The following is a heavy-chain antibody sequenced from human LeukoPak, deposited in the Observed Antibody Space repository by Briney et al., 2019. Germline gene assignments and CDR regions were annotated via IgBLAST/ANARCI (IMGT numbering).Heavy chain of an antibody. CDR1: GGSISSSNW. Sequence: SETLSLTCAVSGGSISSSNWWSWIRQPPGKGLEWIGEIYHSGSTNYNPSLKSRVTISVDKSKTQFSLKLSSVTAADTAVYYCARADEYKTGTPAYFDYWGQGTLVTVSS. CDR3: ARADEYKTGTPAYFDY. D-gene: IGHD1-7*01. J-gene: IGHJ4*02. V-gene: IGHV4-4*02. CDR2: IYHSGST.